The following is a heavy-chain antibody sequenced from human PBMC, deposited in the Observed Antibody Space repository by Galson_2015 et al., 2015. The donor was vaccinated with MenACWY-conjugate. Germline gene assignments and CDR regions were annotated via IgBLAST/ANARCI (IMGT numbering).Heavy chain of an antibody. Sequence: SLRLSCAVSGFAFRNYAMSWVRQAPGKGLEWVSAISVRGDDTFYADSVKGRFTVSRDNSKNTLYLQMNTLRSEDTALYYCAKGGFYYFYGMDVWGQGALVIVSS. J-gene: IGHJ6*02. CDR2: ISVRGDDT. CDR1: GFAFRNYA. V-gene: IGHV3-23*01. CDR3: AKGGFYYFYGMDV.